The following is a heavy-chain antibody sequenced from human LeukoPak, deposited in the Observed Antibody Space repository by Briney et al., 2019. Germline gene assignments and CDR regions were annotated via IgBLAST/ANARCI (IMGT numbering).Heavy chain of an antibody. CDR1: GGSISSGSYY. J-gene: IGHJ6*03. CDR3: ARRGYPVYYYYMDV. D-gene: IGHD5-12*01. CDR2: IYTSGST. Sequence: SSETLSLTCTVSGGSISSGSYYWSWIRQPAGKGLEWIGRIYTSGSTNYNPSLKSRVTISVDTSKNQFSLKLSSVTAADTAVYYCARRGYPVYYYYMDVWGKGTTVTISS. V-gene: IGHV4-61*02.